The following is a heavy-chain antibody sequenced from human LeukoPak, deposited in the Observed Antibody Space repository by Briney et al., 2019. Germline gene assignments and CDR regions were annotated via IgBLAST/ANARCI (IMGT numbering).Heavy chain of an antibody. CDR3: ARDPTTQTFDY. Sequence: ASVKVSCKASGYTFTSYGISWVRQAPGHGLEWMGWISTYNGNTSYAQKLQGRVTMTTDTSTTTAYMELRSLTSDDTAVYYCARDPTTQTFDYWGQGTLVTVSS. CDR1: GYTFTSYG. V-gene: IGHV1-18*01. CDR2: ISTYNGNT. D-gene: IGHD4-11*01. J-gene: IGHJ4*02.